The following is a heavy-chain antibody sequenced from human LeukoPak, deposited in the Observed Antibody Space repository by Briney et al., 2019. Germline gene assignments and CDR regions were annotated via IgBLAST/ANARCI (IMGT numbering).Heavy chain of an antibody. V-gene: IGHV1-46*01. Sequence: ASVKVSCKASGYTFTNNVMHWVRQAPGQGLEWIGIINPNGDNTWYAQKFQGRVTMTRDTATSTDYLELSRLRSDDTAVYYCARVAVTTKYNWFDPWGQGTLVTVSS. J-gene: IGHJ5*02. CDR3: ARVAVTTKYNWFDP. CDR1: GYTFTNNV. CDR2: INPNGDNT. D-gene: IGHD4-17*01.